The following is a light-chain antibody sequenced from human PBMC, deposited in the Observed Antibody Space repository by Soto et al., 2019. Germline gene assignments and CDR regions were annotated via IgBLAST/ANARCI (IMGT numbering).Light chain of an antibody. CDR1: QSINSW. CDR3: QQYNSYSPGFT. Sequence: DIQMTQSPSTLSASVGDRVTITCRASQSINSWLAWYQQKPGKAPKLLIYKASSLESGVPSRLSGSGSGTEFTLTISSLQPDDFATYYCQQYNSYSPGFTFGGGTKVEIK. CDR2: KAS. J-gene: IGKJ4*01. V-gene: IGKV1-5*03.